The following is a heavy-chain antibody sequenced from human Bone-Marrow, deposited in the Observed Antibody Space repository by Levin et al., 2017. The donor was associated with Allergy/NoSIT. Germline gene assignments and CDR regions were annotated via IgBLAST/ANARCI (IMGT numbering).Heavy chain of an antibody. J-gene: IGHJ4*02. V-gene: IGHV3-7*01. D-gene: IGHD6-13*01. CDR3: ARHGSWNFDF. CDR2: IKKDGSTS. Sequence: GESLKISCAASGFTFSNSWMGWVRQAPGKGLEWVANIKKDGSTSYYVNSVKGRFTVSRDNAENLLYLQMNNLRVEDTALYYCARHGSWNFDFWGQGTLVTVSS. CDR1: GFTFSNSW.